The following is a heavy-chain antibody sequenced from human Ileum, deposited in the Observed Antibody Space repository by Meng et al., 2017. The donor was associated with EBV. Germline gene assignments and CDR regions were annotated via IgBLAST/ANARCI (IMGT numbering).Heavy chain of an antibody. CDR2: IFHIGST. J-gene: IGHJ4*02. Sequence: LQRCGTCLGIRSGTLPLTCAVSGGSVISNNWCSWVRQPPGKGLEWIGEIFHIGSTNNSPSLKSRVTISVDNSKNQFSLSLTSVTAADTAIYYCAKVSLTGTFYDHWGQGILVTVSS. CDR1: GGSVISNNW. CDR3: AKVSLTGTFYDH. V-gene: IGHV4-4*02. D-gene: IGHD3-9*01.